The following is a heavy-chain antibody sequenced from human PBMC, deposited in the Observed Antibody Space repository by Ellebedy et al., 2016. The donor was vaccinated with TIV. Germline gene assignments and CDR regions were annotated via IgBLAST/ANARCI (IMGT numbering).Heavy chain of an antibody. D-gene: IGHD5-12*01. CDR2: IYPGDSDT. CDR3: ASPSGRGYSGYDSLDI. V-gene: IGHV5-51*01. J-gene: IGHJ3*02. Sequence: GESLKISXKGSGYSFTSYWIGWVRQMPGKGLEWMGIIYPGDSDTRYSPSFQGQVTISAHKSISTAYLQWSSLKASDTAMYYCASPSGRGYSGYDSLDIWGQGTMVTVSS. CDR1: GYSFTSYW.